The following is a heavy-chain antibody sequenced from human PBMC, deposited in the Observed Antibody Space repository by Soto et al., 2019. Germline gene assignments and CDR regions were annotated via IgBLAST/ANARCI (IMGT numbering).Heavy chain of an antibody. Sequence: SETLSLTCTVSGASMINGGYYWTWIRQHPGKGLEWIGYIHYGGSTDYNPSLKSRVFMSVDTAKKQFSLKLTSVTAADTAVYYCARQTSPSTRHLDSWGRGSLVTVSS. CDR2: IHYGGST. D-gene: IGHD6-6*01. V-gene: IGHV4-31*03. J-gene: IGHJ4*02. CDR1: GASMINGGYY. CDR3: ARQTSPSTRHLDS.